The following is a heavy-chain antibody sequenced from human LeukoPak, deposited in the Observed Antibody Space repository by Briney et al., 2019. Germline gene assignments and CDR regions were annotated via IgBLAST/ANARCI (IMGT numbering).Heavy chain of an antibody. CDR1: AGSFSGYY. D-gene: IGHD3-10*01. Sequence: SETLSLTCAVYAGSFSGYYWSWIRQPPGKGLEWIGEINHSGSTNYNPSLKSRVTISVDTSKNQFSLKLSSVTAADTAVYYCARVRGYGSGGWWFDPWGQGTLVTVSS. V-gene: IGHV4-34*01. CDR3: ARVRGYGSGGWWFDP. J-gene: IGHJ5*02. CDR2: INHSGST.